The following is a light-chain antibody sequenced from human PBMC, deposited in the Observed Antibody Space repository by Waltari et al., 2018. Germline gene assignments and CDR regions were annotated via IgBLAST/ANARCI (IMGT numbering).Light chain of an antibody. CDR2: AAS. J-gene: IGKJ2*01. V-gene: IGKV3-20*01. CDR1: QSLSRSR. Sequence: VLTQSPGTLSLSPGERATLSCRASQSLSRSRLAWYQQQPGQAPRLLIYAASSRATGIPDRFSGSGSGTDFSLTISRVEPEDFAVYYCQQYGSSVMYTFGQGTKLEIQ. CDR3: QQYGSSVMYT.